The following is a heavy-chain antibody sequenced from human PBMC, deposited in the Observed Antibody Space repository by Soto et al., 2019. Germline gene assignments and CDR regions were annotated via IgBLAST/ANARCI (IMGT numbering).Heavy chain of an antibody. D-gene: IGHD6-13*01. CDR2: IYSGGST. CDR3: ARDVAAAGRMIDY. J-gene: IGHJ4*02. Sequence: GGSLRLSCAASGFTFSSNYMSWVRQAPGKGLEWVSVIYSGGSTYYADSVKGRFTISRDNSKNTLYLQMNSLRAEDTAVYYCARDVAAAGRMIDYWGQGTLVTVSS. V-gene: IGHV3-66*01. CDR1: GFTFSSNY.